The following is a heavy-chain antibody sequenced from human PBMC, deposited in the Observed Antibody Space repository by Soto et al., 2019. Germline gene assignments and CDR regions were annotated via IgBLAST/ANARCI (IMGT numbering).Heavy chain of an antibody. CDR2: ISGSGGST. Sequence: GGSLRLSCAASGFTFSSYAMSWVRQAPGKGLEWVSAISGSGGSTYYADSVKGRFTISRDNSKNTLYLQMNSLGAGDTAVYYCAKGLLYGDPPHYWGQGTLVTVSS. D-gene: IGHD4-17*01. CDR3: AKGLLYGDPPHY. J-gene: IGHJ4*02. V-gene: IGHV3-23*01. CDR1: GFTFSSYA.